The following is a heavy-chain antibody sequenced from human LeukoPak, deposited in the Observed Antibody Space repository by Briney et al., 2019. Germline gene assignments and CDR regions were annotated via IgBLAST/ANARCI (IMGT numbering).Heavy chain of an antibody. CDR1: GFTFSNYG. D-gene: IGHD1-14*01. CDR3: ARERPDSRNLDS. V-gene: IGHV3-66*01. CDR2: TYSGDTT. J-gene: IGHJ4*02. Sequence: PGGSLRLSCAASGFTFSNYGMSWVRQAPGKGLEWVSITYSGDTTYYADSVKGRFIISRDDSKNTLSLQMNDLRVEDTAVYYCARERPDSRNLDSWGRGALVTVSS.